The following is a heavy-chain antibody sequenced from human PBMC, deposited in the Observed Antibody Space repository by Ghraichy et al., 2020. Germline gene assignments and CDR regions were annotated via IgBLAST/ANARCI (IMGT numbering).Heavy chain of an antibody. D-gene: IGHD1-7*01. Sequence: SETLSLTCAVSGGSISSSNWWSWVRQPPGKGLEWIGEIYHSGSTNYNPSLKSRVTISVDKSKNQFSLKLSSVTAADTAVYYCARGPGRQTTRTDNWFDPWGQGTLVTVSS. J-gene: IGHJ5*02. CDR1: GGSISSSNW. V-gene: IGHV4-4*02. CDR2: IYHSGST. CDR3: ARGPGRQTTRTDNWFDP.